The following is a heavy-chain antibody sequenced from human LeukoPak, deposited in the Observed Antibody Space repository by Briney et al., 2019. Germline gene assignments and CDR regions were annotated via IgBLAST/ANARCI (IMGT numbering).Heavy chain of an antibody. D-gene: IGHD3-3*01. CDR1: GFTFSSYA. J-gene: IGHJ4*02. CDR2: ISYDGSNK. CDR3: AREERTFGVVIDY. V-gene: IGHV3-30*01. Sequence: GGSLRLSCAASGFTFSSYAMHWVRQAPGKGLEWVAVISYDGSNKYYADSVKGRITISRDNSKNTLYLQMNSLRAEDTAVYYCAREERTFGVVIDYWGQGTLVTVSS.